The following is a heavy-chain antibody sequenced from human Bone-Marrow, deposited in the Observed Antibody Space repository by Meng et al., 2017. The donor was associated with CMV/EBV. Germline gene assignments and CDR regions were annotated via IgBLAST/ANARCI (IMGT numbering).Heavy chain of an antibody. CDR3: ARSQYCGSRSDY. Sequence: GGSLRLSCAASGFTFSSYWMHWVRQAPGKGLVWVSRINSDGSSTSYADSVKGRVTISRDNAKNTLYLQMNSLRAEDTAVYYCARSQYCGSRSDYWGQGTLVTSPQ. CDR1: GFTFSSYW. D-gene: IGHD2/OR15-2a*01. J-gene: IGHJ4*02. CDR2: INSDGSST. V-gene: IGHV3-74*01.